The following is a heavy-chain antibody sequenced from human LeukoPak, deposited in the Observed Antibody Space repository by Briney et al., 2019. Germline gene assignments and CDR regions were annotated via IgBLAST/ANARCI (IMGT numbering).Heavy chain of an antibody. Sequence: ASVKVSCKASGYTFTGYYMHWVRQAPGQGLEWMGWINPNSGGTNYAQKFQGRVTMTRDTSISTAYMELSRLRSDDTAVYYCARGPLTIFGTFDYWGQGILVTVSS. J-gene: IGHJ4*02. D-gene: IGHD3-3*01. CDR3: ARGPLTIFGTFDY. V-gene: IGHV1-2*02. CDR1: GYTFTGYY. CDR2: INPNSGGT.